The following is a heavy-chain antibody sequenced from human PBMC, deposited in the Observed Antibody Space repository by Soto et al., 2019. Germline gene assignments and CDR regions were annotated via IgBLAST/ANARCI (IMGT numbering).Heavy chain of an antibody. Sequence: GGSLRLSCAASGFTFSSYAMSWVRQAPGKGLEWVSAISVSGGSTYYADSVKGRFTISRDNSKNTLYLQMNSLRAEDTAVYYCAKATTVTTEYYFDYWGQGTLVTVSS. D-gene: IGHD4-17*01. J-gene: IGHJ4*02. CDR3: AKATTVTTEYYFDY. V-gene: IGHV3-23*01. CDR1: GFTFSSYA. CDR2: ISVSGGST.